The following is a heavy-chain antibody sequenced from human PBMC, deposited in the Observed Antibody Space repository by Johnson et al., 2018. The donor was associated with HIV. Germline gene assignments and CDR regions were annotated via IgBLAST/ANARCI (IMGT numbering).Heavy chain of an antibody. CDR1: GFTFSSYD. Sequence: VQLVESGGGLVQPGGSLRLSCTASGFTFSSYDMHWFRQAPGKGLEWVSAIGSAGDTYYPDSVKGLFTISRENAKNSFYLQMNSLRAGDTAVYYWVREGLSSGLDAFDMWGQGTMVTVSS. V-gene: IGHV3-13*01. D-gene: IGHD2/OR15-2a*01. CDR2: IGSAGDT. J-gene: IGHJ3*02. CDR3: VREGLSSGLDAFDM.